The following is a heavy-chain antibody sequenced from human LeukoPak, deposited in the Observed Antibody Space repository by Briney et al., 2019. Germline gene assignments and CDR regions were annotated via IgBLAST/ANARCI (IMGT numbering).Heavy chain of an antibody. J-gene: IGHJ4*02. D-gene: IGHD3-22*01. CDR1: GGSISSSSYY. V-gene: IGHV4-39*07. Sequence: SETLSLTCTVSGGSISSSSYYWGWIRQPPGKGLEWIGSIYYSGSTYYNPSLKSRVTISIDMSKNQFSLGLSSVTAADTAVYYCARSLGSWLLPFDSWGQGTLVTVSS. CDR3: ARSLGSWLLPFDS. CDR2: IYYSGST.